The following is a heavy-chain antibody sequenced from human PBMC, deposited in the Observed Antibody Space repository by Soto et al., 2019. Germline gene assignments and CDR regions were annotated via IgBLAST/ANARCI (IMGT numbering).Heavy chain of an antibody. V-gene: IGHV4-30-4*02. J-gene: IGHJ6*02. CDR1: GGSISSGDYY. CDR3: ARGVGSSGWYGYYYYYGMDV. Sequence: PSETLSLTCTVSGGSISSGDYYWSWIRQPPGKGLEWIGYIYYSGSTYYNPSLKSRVTISVDTSKNQFSLKLSSVTAADTAVYYCARGVGSSGWYGYYYYYGMDVWGQGTTVTVSS. D-gene: IGHD6-19*01. CDR2: IYYSGST.